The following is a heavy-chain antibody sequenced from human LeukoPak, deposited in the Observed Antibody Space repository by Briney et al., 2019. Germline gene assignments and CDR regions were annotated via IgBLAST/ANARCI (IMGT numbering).Heavy chain of an antibody. V-gene: IGHV3-53*01. D-gene: IGHD2-2*03. Sequence: AGTLRLTCAASGFTVSSYYMSWVRRAPGKGLEWVGDIYSGGSTYYAASVKGRFTISRDNSKNTLYLQMNSLTAADTTVYYCAWMRPYNWFDPWGQGTLVTVSS. J-gene: IGHJ5*02. CDR3: AWMRPYNWFDP. CDR1: GFTVSSYY. CDR2: IYSGGST.